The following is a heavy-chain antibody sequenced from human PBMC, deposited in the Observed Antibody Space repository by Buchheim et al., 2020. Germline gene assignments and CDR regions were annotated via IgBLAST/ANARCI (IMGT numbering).Heavy chain of an antibody. CDR2: IKQDGSEK. CDR3: ARDVLLWFRELSMFDY. D-gene: IGHD3-10*01. J-gene: IGHJ4*02. Sequence: EVQLVESGGGLVQPGGSLRLSCAASGFTFSSYWMSWVRQAPGKGLEWVANIKQDGSEKYYVDSVKGRFTISRDNAENSLYLQMNSLRAEDTAVYYCARDVLLWFRELSMFDYWGQGTL. V-gene: IGHV3-7*01. CDR1: GFTFSSYW.